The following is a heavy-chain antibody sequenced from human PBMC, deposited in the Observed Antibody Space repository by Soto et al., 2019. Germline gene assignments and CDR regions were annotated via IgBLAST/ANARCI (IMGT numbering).Heavy chain of an antibody. CDR1: GDSISSYS. CDR2: IHYNGST. CDR3: ARGSAGGRRWYEGASYFQY. Sequence: QVQLQESGPGLVKPSETLSLICTVSGDSISSYSWCWIRQPPAKGLQWIGYIHYNGSTNHNPSLRSRVTISIDMSTTQFSLKLSSVTAADSAVYYCARGSAGGRRWYEGASYFQYRGQGTLVTVSS. D-gene: IGHD3-16*01. J-gene: IGHJ4*02. V-gene: IGHV4-59*01.